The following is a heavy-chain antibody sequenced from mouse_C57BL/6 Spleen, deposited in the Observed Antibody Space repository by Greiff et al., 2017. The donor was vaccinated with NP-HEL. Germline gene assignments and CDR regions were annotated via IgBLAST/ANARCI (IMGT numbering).Heavy chain of an antibody. CDR1: GFTFSSYA. V-gene: IGHV5-4*01. Sequence: EVQVVESGGGLVKPGGSLKLSCAASGFTFSSYAMSWVRQTPEKRLEWVATISDGGSYTYYPDNVKGRFTISRDNAKNNLYLQMSHLKSEDTAMYYCARAGRGSYWYFDVWGTGTTVTVSS. J-gene: IGHJ1*03. D-gene: IGHD3-1*01. CDR3: ARAGRGSYWYFDV. CDR2: ISDGGSYT.